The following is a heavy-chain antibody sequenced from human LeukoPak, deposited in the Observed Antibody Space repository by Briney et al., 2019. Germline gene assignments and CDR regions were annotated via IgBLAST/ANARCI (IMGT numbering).Heavy chain of an antibody. CDR2: IYYSGST. V-gene: IGHV4-59*01. CDR3: ARDSGGDYDY. J-gene: IGHJ4*02. D-gene: IGHD2-21*01. Sequence: SETLSLTCTVSGGSISSYYWSWIRQPPGKGLEWIGYIYYSGSTNYNPSLKSRVTISVDTSKNQFSLKLSPVTAADTAVYYCARDSGGDYDYWGQGTLVTVSS. CDR1: GGSISSYY.